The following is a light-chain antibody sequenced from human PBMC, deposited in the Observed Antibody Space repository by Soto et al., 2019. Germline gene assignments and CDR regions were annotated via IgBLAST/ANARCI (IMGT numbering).Light chain of an antibody. CDR3: GTWESYLSVAV. Sequence: QSVLTQPPSVSAAPGQTVTISCSGSGSNIGSNSVSWYQHVPGTAPKLLLYDNNKRPSGIPDRLFGSKSGTSATLGITGLQTADEADYYCGTWESYLSVAVFGGGTQLTVL. CDR1: GSNIGSNS. J-gene: IGLJ2*01. CDR2: DNN. V-gene: IGLV1-51*01.